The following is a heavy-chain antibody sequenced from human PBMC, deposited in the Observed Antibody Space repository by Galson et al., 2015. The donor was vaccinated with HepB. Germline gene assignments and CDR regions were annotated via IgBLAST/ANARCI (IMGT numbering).Heavy chain of an antibody. CDR3: ARGGVVSSSWYGMDV. D-gene: IGHD6-13*01. J-gene: IGHJ6*02. V-gene: IGHV3-30-3*01. CDR1: GFPFTIYA. Sequence: SLRLSCAASGFPFTIYAIHWVRQAPGKGLEWVAVISHDGSDEYYADSVKGRFTISRDNSNNTLYLQMKSLRINDTGVYYCARGGVVSSSWYGMDVWGQGTAVTVSS. CDR2: ISHDGSDE.